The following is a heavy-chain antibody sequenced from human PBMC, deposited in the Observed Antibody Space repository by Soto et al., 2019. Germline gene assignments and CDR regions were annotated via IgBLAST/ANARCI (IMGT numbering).Heavy chain of an antibody. V-gene: IGHV3-33*01. CDR1: GFTFSSYG. CDR3: TRGASIFGVVPGPSFQH. J-gene: IGHJ1*01. Sequence: GGSLRLSCAASGFTFSSYGMHWVRQAPGKGLEWVAVIWYDGGTTDYAAPVKGRFTISRDDSKSMAYLQMNSLKTEDTAVYYFTRGASIFGVVPGPSFQHWGKGTVVTVSS. D-gene: IGHD3-3*01. CDR2: IWYDGGTT.